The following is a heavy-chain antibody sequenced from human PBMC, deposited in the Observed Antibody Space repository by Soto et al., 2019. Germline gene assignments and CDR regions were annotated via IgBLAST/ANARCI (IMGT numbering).Heavy chain of an antibody. CDR1: GFTVSTKY. Sequence: GGSLRLSXAASGFTVSTKYMSWVRQAPGKGLEWVSVIYSGGSTFYADSVRGRFTISRDNSKNTVNLQMNSLRAEDTAVYYCARDPWAADYWGQGTLVTVSS. CDR3: ARDPWAADY. J-gene: IGHJ4*02. D-gene: IGHD3-16*01. V-gene: IGHV3-66*01. CDR2: IYSGGST.